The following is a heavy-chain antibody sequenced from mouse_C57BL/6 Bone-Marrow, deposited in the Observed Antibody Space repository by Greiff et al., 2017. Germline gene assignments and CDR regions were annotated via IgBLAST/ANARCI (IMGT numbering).Heavy chain of an antibody. J-gene: IGHJ3*01. CDR1: CYAFSSSW. V-gene: IGHV1-82*01. CDR2: IYPGDGDT. D-gene: IGHD2-2*01. Sequence: QVQLKQSGPELVKPGASVKISCKASCYAFSSSWMNWVKPRPGKGLEWIGRIYPGDGDTNYNGKFKGKATLTADKSSSTASMQLSRLTSEDSAVYFCARGGYDAWFAYWGQGTLVTVSA. CDR3: ARGGYDAWFAY.